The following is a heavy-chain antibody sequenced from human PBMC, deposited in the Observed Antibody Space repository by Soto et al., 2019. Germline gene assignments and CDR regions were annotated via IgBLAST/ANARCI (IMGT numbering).Heavy chain of an antibody. Sequence: EVQPVESGGDLVQPGGSLRLSCAASGFTFSTHWMSWVRQAPGKGLEWVANIKEDGSESYYADSVKGRFTISRDNAKNSLYLQMNGLRVEDTALYYCAKDVRWGQGTLVTVSS. CDR1: GFTFSTHW. J-gene: IGHJ4*02. CDR3: AKDVR. CDR2: IKEDGSES. V-gene: IGHV3-7*05.